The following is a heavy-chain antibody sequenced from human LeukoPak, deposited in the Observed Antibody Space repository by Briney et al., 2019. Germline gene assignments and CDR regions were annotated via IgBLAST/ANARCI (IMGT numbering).Heavy chain of an antibody. CDR2: IKQDGSEK. CDR3: ARDGNWYSSGWTDFDY. D-gene: IGHD6-19*01. V-gene: IGHV3-7*01. CDR1: GFTFSSYS. J-gene: IGHJ4*02. Sequence: PGGSLRLSCAASGFTFSSYSMNWVRQAPGKGLEWVANIKQDGSEKYYVDSVKGRFTISRDNAKNSLYLQMNSLRAEDTAVYYCARDGNWYSSGWTDFDYWGQGTLVTVSS.